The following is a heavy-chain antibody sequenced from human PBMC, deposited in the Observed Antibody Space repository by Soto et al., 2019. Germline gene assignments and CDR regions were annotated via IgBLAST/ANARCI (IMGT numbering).Heavy chain of an antibody. Sequence: QVQLQESGPGLVKPSQTLSLTCTVSGGSISSGGYYWSWIRQHPGKGLEWIGYIYYSGSTYYNPSLKSRVTISVDTSKNQFSLKLSSVTAADTAVYYCALRRIVVVPAANNWFDPWGQGTLVTVSS. D-gene: IGHD2-2*01. CDR2: IYYSGST. J-gene: IGHJ5*02. CDR3: ALRRIVVVPAANNWFDP. CDR1: GGSISSGGYY. V-gene: IGHV4-31*03.